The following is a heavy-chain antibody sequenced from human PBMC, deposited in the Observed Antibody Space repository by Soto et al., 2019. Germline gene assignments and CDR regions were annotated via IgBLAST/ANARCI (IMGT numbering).Heavy chain of an antibody. Sequence: GGSLRLSCSASGFTFSSYGMHWVRQAPGKGLEWVAVIWYDGSNKYYADSVKGRFTISRDNSKNTLYLQMNSLRAEDTAVYYCARTPFDWLPPDYWGQGTLVTVSS. V-gene: IGHV3-33*08. CDR3: ARTPFDWLPPDY. CDR2: IWYDGSNK. D-gene: IGHD3-9*01. J-gene: IGHJ4*02. CDR1: GFTFSSYG.